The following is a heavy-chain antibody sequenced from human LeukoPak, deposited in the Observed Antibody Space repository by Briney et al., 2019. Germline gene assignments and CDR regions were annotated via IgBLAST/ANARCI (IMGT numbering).Heavy chain of an antibody. V-gene: IGHV4-59*01. CDR1: GDSITSYY. CDR2: IYYSGST. D-gene: IGHD1-20*01. Sequence: SETLSLTWTVSGDSITSYYWGWIRQPPGKGLEWIGDIYYSGSTNYNPSLKSRVIILADTSKNQFSLRLSSVTAADTAVYYCARDRAITGNLGWFDPWGQGTMVTVSS. CDR3: ARDRAITGNLGWFDP. J-gene: IGHJ5*02.